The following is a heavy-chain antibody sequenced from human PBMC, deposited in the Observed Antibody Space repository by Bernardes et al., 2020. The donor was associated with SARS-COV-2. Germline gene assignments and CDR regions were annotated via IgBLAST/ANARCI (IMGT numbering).Heavy chain of an antibody. CDR1: GFSLSTSGMC. V-gene: IGHV2-70*01. Sequence: SSPTLVKPTQTLTLTCTFSGFSLSTSGMCVSWIRQPPGKALEWLALIDWDDDKYYSTSLNTRLTISKDTSKNQVVLTMTNMDPVDTATYYCARWRLYGDDVSYSYYGMGVWGQVTTVTGS. J-gene: IGHJ6*02. CDR2: IDWDDDK. D-gene: IGHD4-17*01. CDR3: ARWRLYGDDVSYSYYGMGV.